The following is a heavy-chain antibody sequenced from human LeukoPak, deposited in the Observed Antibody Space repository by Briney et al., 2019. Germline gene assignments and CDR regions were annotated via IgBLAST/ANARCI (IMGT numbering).Heavy chain of an antibody. CDR3: ARRSGHWDF. J-gene: IGHJ4*02. V-gene: IGHV3-23*01. CDR2: LRGGDDST. CDR1: GFTITSYV. Sequence: GGSLRLSCTASGFTITSYVTSWVRQAPGKGLEWTSSLRGGDDSTNYADSVKGRFAISTDNFKNTVYLQMNALTVDDTALYYVARRSGHWDFWGPGTLVTVSS. D-gene: IGHD1-1*01.